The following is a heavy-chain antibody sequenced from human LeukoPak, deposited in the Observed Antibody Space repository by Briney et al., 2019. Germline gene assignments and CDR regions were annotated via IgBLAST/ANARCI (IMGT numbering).Heavy chain of an antibody. CDR3: ARRGYDFWSGYHYYYYYYMDV. CDR2: IYHSGST. CDR1: GGSISSYY. Sequence: SETLSLTCTVSGGSISSYYWSWIRQPPGKGLEWIGGIYHSGSTYYNPSLKSRVTISVDTSKNQFSLKLSSVTAADTAVYYCARRGYDFWSGYHYYYYYYMDVWGKGTTVTVSS. V-gene: IGHV4-59*08. D-gene: IGHD3-3*01. J-gene: IGHJ6*03.